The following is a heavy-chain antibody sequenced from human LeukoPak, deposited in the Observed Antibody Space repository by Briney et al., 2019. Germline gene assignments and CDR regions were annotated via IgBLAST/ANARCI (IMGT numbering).Heavy chain of an antibody. Sequence: GGSLRLSCSASGFTFSSYAMHWVRQAPGKGLEYVSAISSNGGSTYYADSVKGRFTISRDNSKKTLYLQMSSLRAEDTAVYYCVTRGGNIAVAGTGAFDIWGQGTMVTVSS. J-gene: IGHJ3*02. CDR2: ISSNGGST. V-gene: IGHV3-64D*06. D-gene: IGHD6-19*01. CDR1: GFTFSSYA. CDR3: VTRGGNIAVAGTGAFDI.